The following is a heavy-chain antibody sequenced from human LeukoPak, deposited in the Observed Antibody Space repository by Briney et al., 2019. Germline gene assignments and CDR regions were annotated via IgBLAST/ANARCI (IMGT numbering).Heavy chain of an antibody. CDR2: IYTSGST. V-gene: IGHV4-61*02. Sequence: SETLSLTCTVSGGSISSGSYYWSWIRQPAGKGLEWIGRIYTSGSTNYNPSLKSRVTISVDTSKNQFSLKLSSVTAADTAVYYCARDQGDFWSGPDYWGQGTLVTVSS. CDR1: GGSISSGSYY. J-gene: IGHJ4*02. D-gene: IGHD3-3*01. CDR3: ARDQGDFWSGPDY.